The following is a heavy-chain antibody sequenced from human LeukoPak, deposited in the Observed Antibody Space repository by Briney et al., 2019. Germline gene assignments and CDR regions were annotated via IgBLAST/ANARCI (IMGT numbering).Heavy chain of an antibody. V-gene: IGHV3-33*01. CDR1: GFAFSNYV. CDR3: AGTSEATYYSLSSGHYLGAFDI. CDR2: IWYDGSNK. D-gene: IGHD3-22*01. J-gene: IGHJ3*02. Sequence: PGGSLRLSCAASGFAFSNYVMHWVHQTPGKGLEWVAGIWYDGSNKYYADSVKGRFTISRDNSKNTLYLQMNSLRAEDTAVFYCAGTSEATYYSLSSGHYLGAFDIWGKGTMVTVSS.